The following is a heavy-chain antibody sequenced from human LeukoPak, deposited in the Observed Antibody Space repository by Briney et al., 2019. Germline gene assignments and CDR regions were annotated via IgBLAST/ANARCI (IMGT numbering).Heavy chain of an antibody. J-gene: IGHJ6*02. CDR2: IYSGGST. V-gene: IGHV3-66*01. CDR1: GFTASSNY. D-gene: IGHD4-17*01. CDR3: ARDWTYGDTHRGGYGMDV. Sequence: GGSLRLSCAASGFTASSNYMSWVRQAPGKGLEWVSVIYSGGSTYYADSVKGRFTISRDNSKNTLYLQMNSLRAEDTAVYYCARDWTYGDTHRGGYGMDVWGQGTTVTVSS.